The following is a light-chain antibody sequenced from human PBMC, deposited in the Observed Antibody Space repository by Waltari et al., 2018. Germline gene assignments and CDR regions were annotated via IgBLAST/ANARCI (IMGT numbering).Light chain of an antibody. CDR3: SSYSSSSTLYV. CDR1: SSDVGGYNY. Sequence: QSALTQPASVSGSPGQSITISCTGTSSDVGGYNYVSWYQQHPGKTPKVLIYEVNNRPSGVSNRFSGSKSGNPASLTISGLQADDEADYYCSSYSSSSTLYVFGTGTMVTVL. CDR2: EVN. V-gene: IGLV2-14*01. J-gene: IGLJ1*01.